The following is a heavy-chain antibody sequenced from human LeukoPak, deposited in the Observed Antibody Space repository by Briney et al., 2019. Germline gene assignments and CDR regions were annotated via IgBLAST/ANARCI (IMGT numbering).Heavy chain of an antibody. J-gene: IGHJ5*02. CDR1: GFTFSSYW. D-gene: IGHD6-19*01. CDR3: ARDPSSGWYLKGWFDP. CDR2: IKKDGSEK. V-gene: IGHV3-7*01. Sequence: PGGSLRLSCAASGFTFSSYWMSWVRQAPGKGLEWVANIKKDGSEKYYVDSVKGRFTISRDNAKTSLYLQMNSLRAEDTAVYYCARDPSSGWYLKGWFDPWGQGTPVTVSS.